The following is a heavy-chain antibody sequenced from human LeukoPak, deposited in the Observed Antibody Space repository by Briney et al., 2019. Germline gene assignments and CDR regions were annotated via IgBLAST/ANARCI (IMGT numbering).Heavy chain of an antibody. CDR3: AKQQGDFWSGYYPSDPYYYYGMDL. D-gene: IGHD3-3*01. CDR1: GFTFSSYA. Sequence: GGSLRLSCAASGFTFSSYAMSWVRQAPGKGLEWVSAISGSGGSTYYADSVKGRFTISRDNSKNTLYLQMNSLRAEDTAVYYCAKQQGDFWSGYYPSDPYYYYGMDLWGQGTTVTVSS. J-gene: IGHJ6*02. V-gene: IGHV3-23*01. CDR2: ISGSGGST.